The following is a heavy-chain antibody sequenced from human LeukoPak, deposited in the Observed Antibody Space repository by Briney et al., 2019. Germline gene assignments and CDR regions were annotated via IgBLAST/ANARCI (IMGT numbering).Heavy chain of an antibody. CDR2: IYPGDSDT. V-gene: IGHV5-51*01. CDR3: ARRLNSDDYGDYGVDY. CDR1: GYSFTSYW. Sequence: GESLKISCKGSGYSFTSYWIGWVRQMPGKGLEWMGIIYPGDSDTRYSPSFQGQVTISADKSISTAYLQWSSLKASDTAIYYCARRLNSDDYGDYGVDYWGQGTLVTVSS. J-gene: IGHJ4*02. D-gene: IGHD4-17*01.